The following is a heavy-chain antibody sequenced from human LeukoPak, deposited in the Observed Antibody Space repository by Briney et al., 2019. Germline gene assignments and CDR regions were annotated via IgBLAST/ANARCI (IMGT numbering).Heavy chain of an antibody. D-gene: IGHD5-24*01. CDR2: ISSSGRTI. V-gene: IGHV3-11*04. CDR1: GFTFSDYY. Sequence: GGSLRLSCAASGFTFSDYYMSWVRQAPGKGLEWLSYISSSGRTIYYAASVKGRFTVSRDNAQNSLYLQMYSLRAEDTAVYYCTRHHTDGYNFWYWGPGALVTVSS. J-gene: IGHJ4*02. CDR3: TRHHTDGYNFWY.